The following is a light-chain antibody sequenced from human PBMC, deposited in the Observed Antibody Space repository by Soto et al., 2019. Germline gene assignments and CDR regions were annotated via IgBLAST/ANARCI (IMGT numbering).Light chain of an antibody. CDR1: SSDVGGYNF. J-gene: IGLJ1*01. V-gene: IGLV2-14*01. Sequence: QSALTQPASVSGSPGQSITLSCTGTSSDVGGYNFVSWYQQHPGKAPKLLIYEVSNRPSGVSNHFSGSKSGNTASLTISGLQAEDEADYYCASYRSSTALDVFGTGTKVTVL. CDR3: ASYRSSTALDV. CDR2: EVS.